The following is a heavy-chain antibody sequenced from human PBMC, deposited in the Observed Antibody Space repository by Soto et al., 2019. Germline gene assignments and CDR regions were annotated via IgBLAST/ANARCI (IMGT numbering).Heavy chain of an antibody. V-gene: IGHV3-23*01. CDR2: ISGSGGTT. D-gene: IGHD4-17*01. Sequence: GGSLRLSCAASGFTFSSYAMSWVRQAPGKGLEWVSAISGSGGTTYYADSVKGRFTISRDNSKNTLYLQMNSLRAEDTAVYYCAKSILEIYGDQSYYFDYWGQGTLVTVSS. CDR1: GFTFSSYA. CDR3: AKSILEIYGDQSYYFDY. J-gene: IGHJ4*02.